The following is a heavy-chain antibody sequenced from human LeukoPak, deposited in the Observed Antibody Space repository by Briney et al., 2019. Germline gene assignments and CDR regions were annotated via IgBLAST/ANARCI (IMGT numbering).Heavy chain of an antibody. CDR2: INNDGSGT. D-gene: IGHD4-23*01. CDR3: ARGGTVVTPVDY. V-gene: IGHV3-74*01. CDR1: GFTFSNYW. J-gene: IGHJ4*02. Sequence: GGSLRLSCAASGFTFSNYWMHWVRQAPGKGLVWDSRINNDGSGTTYADSVKGRFTISRDNAKNTLYLQMNSLRVEDTAVYYCARGGTVVTPVDYWGQGTLVTASS.